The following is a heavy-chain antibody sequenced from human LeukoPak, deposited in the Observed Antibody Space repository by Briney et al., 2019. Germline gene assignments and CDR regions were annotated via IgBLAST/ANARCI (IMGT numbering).Heavy chain of an antibody. D-gene: IGHD1-26*01. J-gene: IGHJ4*02. CDR2: MNPNSGNT. CDR3: ARGGLWELGFDY. CDR1: GYTFTNFD. V-gene: IGHV1-8*01. Sequence: ASVKVSCKASGYTFTNFDINWVRQATGQGLEWMGWMNPNSGNTGYAQKFQGRVTMTRNTSISTAYMELSSLRSEDTAVYYCARGGLWELGFDYWGQGTLVTVSS.